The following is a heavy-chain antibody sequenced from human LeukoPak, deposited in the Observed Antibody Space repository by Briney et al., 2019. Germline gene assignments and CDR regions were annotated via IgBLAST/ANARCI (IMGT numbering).Heavy chain of an antibody. CDR1: GFIYSNYG. Sequence: GGSLRLSCAASGFIYSNYGMTWVRQASGKGLEWVANINQDGSEKYYVDSVKGRFTISRDNAKNSLYLQMNSLRAEDTALYYCVKVSVAAPGSDYWGQGTLVTVSS. J-gene: IGHJ4*02. V-gene: IGHV3-7*01. D-gene: IGHD6-13*01. CDR2: INQDGSEK. CDR3: VKVSVAAPGSDY.